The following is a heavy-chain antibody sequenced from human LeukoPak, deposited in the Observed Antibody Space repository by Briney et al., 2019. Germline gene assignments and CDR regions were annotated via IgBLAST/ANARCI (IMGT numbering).Heavy chain of an antibody. J-gene: IGHJ4*02. D-gene: IGHD3-10*01. CDR3: AKPYGYYGSGSYSPFDY. CDR2: IYTSGST. Sequence: SETLSLTCTVSGGSISSYYWSWIRQPAGKGLEWIGRIYTSGSTNYNPSLKSRVTMSVDTSKNQFSLKLSSVTAADTAVYYCAKPYGYYGSGSYSPFDYWGQGTLVTVSS. CDR1: GGSISSYY. V-gene: IGHV4-4*07.